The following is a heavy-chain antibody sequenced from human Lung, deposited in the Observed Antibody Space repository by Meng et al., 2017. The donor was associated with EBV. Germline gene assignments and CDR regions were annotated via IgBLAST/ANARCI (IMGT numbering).Heavy chain of an antibody. D-gene: IGHD2-15*01. J-gene: IGHJ4*02. CDR3: AREWCSGGSCYPDY. CDR1: GGSISSGDYY. Sequence: QGHLQESGPGLVKPSQTLSFTCTVPGGSISSGDYYWSWIRQPPGNGLEWIGYIYYSGSTYYNPSLKSRVTVSVDTSKNQFSLKLSSVTAADTAVYYCAREWCSGGSCYPDYWGQGTLVTVSS. CDR2: IYYSGST. V-gene: IGHV4-30-4*01.